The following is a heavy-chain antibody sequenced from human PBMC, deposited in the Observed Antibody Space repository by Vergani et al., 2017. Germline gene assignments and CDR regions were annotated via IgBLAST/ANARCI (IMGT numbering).Heavy chain of an antibody. D-gene: IGHD5-12*01. CDR1: GFSLNNARMG. V-gene: IGHV2-26*01. CDR3: ARKLASPSFDS. CDR2: IFSNDEK. J-gene: IGHJ4*02. Sequence: QVTLKESGPVLVKPTETLTLTCTVSGFSLNNARMGVSCIRQPPGKALEWLAHIFSNDEKYYSASLKSRLTISKDTSKSQVFLTMTNMDPVDTATYYCARKLASPSFDSWGQGTPVTVSS.